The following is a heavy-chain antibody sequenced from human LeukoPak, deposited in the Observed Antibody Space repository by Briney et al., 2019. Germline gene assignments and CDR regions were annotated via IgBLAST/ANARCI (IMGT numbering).Heavy chain of an antibody. D-gene: IGHD3-3*01. CDR1: GGSISDYY. CDR2: IYYSGST. V-gene: IGHV4-59*01. Sequence: SETLSLTCTVSGGSISDYYWNWIRQPPGKGLEWIGYIYYSGSTAYNPFLKSRVTISVETAKNQFSLKLRSVTAADTAVYYCARGDFCSKSNCYLRPMDVWGKGTTVTVSS. CDR3: ARGDFCSKSNCYLRPMDV. J-gene: IGHJ6*03.